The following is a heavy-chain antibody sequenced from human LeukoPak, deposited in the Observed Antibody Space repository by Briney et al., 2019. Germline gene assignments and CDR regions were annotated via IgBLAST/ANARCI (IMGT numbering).Heavy chain of an antibody. J-gene: IGHJ4*02. CDR1: GFTFDDYA. V-gene: IGHV3-9*01. D-gene: IGHD6-6*01. Sequence: GGSLRLSCAASGFTFDDYAMHWVRQAPGKGLEWVSGISWNSGSIGYADSVKGRFTISRDNAKNSLYLQMNSLRAEDTAVYYCASFSSSPLGGGCWGQGTLVTVSS. CDR2: ISWNSGSI. CDR3: ASFSSSPLGGGC.